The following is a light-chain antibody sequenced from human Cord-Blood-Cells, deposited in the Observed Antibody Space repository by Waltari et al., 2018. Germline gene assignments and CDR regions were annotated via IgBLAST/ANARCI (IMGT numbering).Light chain of an antibody. CDR1: SSNIGSST. CDR2: SNN. V-gene: IGLV1-44*01. CDR3: AAWDDSLNGSYV. Sequence: QSVLTQPPSASGTPGPRATIPCSGTSSNIGSSTVNWYQQLPGTAPKLLTYSNNQRPSGVPDRFSGSKSGTSASLAISGLQSEDEADYYCAAWDDSLNGSYVFGTGTKVTVL. J-gene: IGLJ1*01.